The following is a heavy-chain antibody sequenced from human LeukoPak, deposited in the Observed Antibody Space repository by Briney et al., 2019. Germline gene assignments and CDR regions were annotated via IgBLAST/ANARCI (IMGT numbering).Heavy chain of an antibody. D-gene: IGHD6-13*01. V-gene: IGHV3-23*01. CDR3: ATDGDYSSMGNFDY. CDR2: ISGSGGST. Sequence: PGGSLRLSCAASGFTFSSYAMSWVRQAPGKGLEWVSAISGSGGSTYYADSVKGRFTISRDNSKNTLYLQMNSLRAEDTAVYYCATDGDYSSMGNFDYWGQGTLVTVSS. CDR1: GFTFSSYA. J-gene: IGHJ4*02.